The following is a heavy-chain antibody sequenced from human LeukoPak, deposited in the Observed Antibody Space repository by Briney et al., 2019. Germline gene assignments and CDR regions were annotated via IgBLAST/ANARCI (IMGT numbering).Heavy chain of an antibody. CDR2: IRYDGSNK. V-gene: IGHV3-30*02. CDR1: GFTFSSYG. CDR3: AKDKVPDGWWEVAY. Sequence: PGGSLRLSCAASGFTFSSYGMHWVRQAPGKGLEWVAFIRYDGSNKYYADSVKGRFTISRDNSKNTLYLQMNGLRAEDTAVYYCAKDKVPDGWWEVAYWGLGTPVTVSS. J-gene: IGHJ4*02. D-gene: IGHD6-19*01.